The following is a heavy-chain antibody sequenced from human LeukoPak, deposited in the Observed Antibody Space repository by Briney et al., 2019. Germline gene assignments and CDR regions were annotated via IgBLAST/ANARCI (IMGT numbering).Heavy chain of an antibody. D-gene: IGHD6-13*01. CDR2: INPNSGGT. V-gene: IGHV1-2*04. J-gene: IGHJ5*02. Sequence: GASVKVSCKASGYTFTGYYIHWVRQAPGQGLEWMGWINPNSGGTNYAQKFQGWVTMTRDTSISTAYMELSRLRSDGTAVYYCARGSLRSSNNPLYWFDPWGQGTLVTVSS. CDR3: ARGSLRSSNNPLYWFDP. CDR1: GYTFTGYY.